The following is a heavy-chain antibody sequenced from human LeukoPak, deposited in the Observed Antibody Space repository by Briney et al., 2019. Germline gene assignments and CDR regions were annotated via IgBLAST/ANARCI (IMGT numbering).Heavy chain of an antibody. D-gene: IGHD2-15*01. CDR3: ARTRYAGHAFDI. J-gene: IGHJ3*02. V-gene: IGHV3-21*01. CDR1: GFTFSSYS. Sequence: GGSLRLSCAASGFTFSSYSMNWVRQAPGKGLEWVSSISSSSSYIYYADSVEGRFTISRDNAKNSLYLQMNSLRAEDTAVYYCARTRYAGHAFDIWGQGTMVTVSS. CDR2: ISSSSSYI.